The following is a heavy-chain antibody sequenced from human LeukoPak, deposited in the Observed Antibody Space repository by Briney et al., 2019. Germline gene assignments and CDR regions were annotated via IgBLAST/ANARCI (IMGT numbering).Heavy chain of an antibody. CDR2: IYHSGST. D-gene: IGHD3-9*01. V-gene: IGHV4-4*02. CDR1: GGSISSSNW. Sequence: SETLSLTCAVSGGSISSSNWWSWVRQPPGKGLERIGEIYHSGSTNYNPSLKSRVTISVDKSKNQFSLKLSSVTAADTAVYYCARESTTYYDILTGYSAAHCYFDYWGQGTLVTVSS. CDR3: ARESTTYYDILTGYSAAHCYFDY. J-gene: IGHJ4*02.